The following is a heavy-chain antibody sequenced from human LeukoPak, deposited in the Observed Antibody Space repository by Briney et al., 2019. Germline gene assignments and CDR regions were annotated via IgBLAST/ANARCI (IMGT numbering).Heavy chain of an antibody. CDR1: GYTFTSYY. CDR3: ATGLVPAAMFQKSWGYYYYMDV. J-gene: IGHJ6*03. CDR2: INPSGGST. Sequence: ASVKVSCKASGYTFTSYYMHWVRQAPGQGLEWMGIINPSGGSTSYAQKFQGRVTMTEDTSTDTAYMELSSLRSEDTAVYYRATGLVPAAMFQKSWGYYYYMDVWGKGTTVTISS. D-gene: IGHD2-2*01. V-gene: IGHV1-46*01.